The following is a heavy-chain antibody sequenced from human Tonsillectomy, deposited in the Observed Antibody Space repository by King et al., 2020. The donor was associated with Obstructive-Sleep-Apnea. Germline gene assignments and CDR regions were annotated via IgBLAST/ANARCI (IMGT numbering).Heavy chain of an antibody. CDR3: ARDEGGKRGVPDAFDI. J-gene: IGHJ3*02. CDR1: GGTFSSYA. Sequence: QLVQSGAEVKKPGSSVKVSCKASGGTFSSYAISWVRQAPGQGLEWMGGIIPIFGTANYVQKFQGRVTITADESTSTAYMELSSLRSEDTAVYYCARDEGGKRGVPDAFDIWGQGTMVTVSS. CDR2: IIPIFGTA. D-gene: IGHD1-26*01. V-gene: IGHV1-69*01.